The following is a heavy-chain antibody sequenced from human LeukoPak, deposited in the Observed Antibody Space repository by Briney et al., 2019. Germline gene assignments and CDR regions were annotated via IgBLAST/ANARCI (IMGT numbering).Heavy chain of an antibody. J-gene: IGHJ4*02. V-gene: IGHV3-7*01. CDR3: ARGQRSRWYSRDY. CDR2: IKQDGSEK. CDR1: GFTFSSYW. D-gene: IGHD2-15*01. Sequence: GGSLRLSCAASGFTFSSYWMSWVRQAPGKGLEWVANIKQDGSEKYYVDSVKGRFTISRDNAKNSLYLQMNSLRAEDTAVYYCARGQRSRWYSRDYWGQGTLVTVSS.